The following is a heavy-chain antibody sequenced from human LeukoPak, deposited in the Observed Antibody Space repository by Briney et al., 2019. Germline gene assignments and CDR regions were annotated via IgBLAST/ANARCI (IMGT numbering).Heavy chain of an antibody. CDR3: AKGPYCGGDCYLTPYYFDY. Sequence: GKSLPLSCAASGFTFDDYVMLWVRPAPGMGLHWVSRLSWPSGSIGYADSVKGRFTISRDNAKNSLYLQMNSLRAEDTALYYCAKGPYCGGDCYLTPYYFDYWGQGTLVTVSS. J-gene: IGHJ4*02. CDR2: LSWPSGSI. CDR1: GFTFDDYV. V-gene: IGHV3-9*01. D-gene: IGHD2-21*02.